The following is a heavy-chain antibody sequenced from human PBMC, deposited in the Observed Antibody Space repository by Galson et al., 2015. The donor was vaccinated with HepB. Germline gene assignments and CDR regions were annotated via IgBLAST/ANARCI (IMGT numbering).Heavy chain of an antibody. CDR2: ISYDGSNK. D-gene: IGHD6-19*01. Sequence: SLRLSCAASGFTFSSYAMHWVRQAPGKGLEWVAVISYDGSNKYYADSVKGRFTISRDNSKNTLYLQMNSLRAEDTAVYYCARDAGSGWFEYFQHWGQGTLFTVSS. V-gene: IGHV3-30*04. CDR3: ARDAGSGWFEYFQH. CDR1: GFTFSSYA. J-gene: IGHJ1*01.